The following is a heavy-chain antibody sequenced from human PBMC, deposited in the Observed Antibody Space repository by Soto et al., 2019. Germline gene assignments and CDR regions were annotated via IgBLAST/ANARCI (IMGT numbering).Heavy chain of an antibody. V-gene: IGHV3-33*01. J-gene: IGHJ4*02. CDR1: GFTFSSYG. CDR3: ARAPGYGMYYFDY. Sequence: QVQLVESGGGVVQPGRSLRLSCAASGFTFSSYGMHWVRQAPGKGLEWVAVIWYDGSNKYYADSVKGRFTISRDNSKNTLYRQMNSLRAADTAVYYCARAPGYGMYYFDYWGQGTLVTVSS. D-gene: IGHD5-18*01. CDR2: IWYDGSNK.